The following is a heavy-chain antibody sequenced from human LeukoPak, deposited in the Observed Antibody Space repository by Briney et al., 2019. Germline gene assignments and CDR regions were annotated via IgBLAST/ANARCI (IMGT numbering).Heavy chain of an antibody. Sequence: ASVKVSCKASGGTFSSYAISWVRQAPGQGLEWMGGIIPIFGTANYAQKFQGRVTITADESTSTAYMELNSLRSEDTAVYYCARTLNIDYYYMDVWGKGTTVTVSS. J-gene: IGHJ6*03. V-gene: IGHV1-69*01. CDR3: ARTLNIDYYYMDV. D-gene: IGHD2/OR15-2a*01. CDR1: GGTFSSYA. CDR2: IIPIFGTA.